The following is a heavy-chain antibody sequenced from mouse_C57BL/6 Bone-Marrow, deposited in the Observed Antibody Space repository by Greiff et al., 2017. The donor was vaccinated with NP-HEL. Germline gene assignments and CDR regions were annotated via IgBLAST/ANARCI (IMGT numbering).Heavy chain of an antibody. J-gene: IGHJ2*01. V-gene: IGHV1-5*01. CDR2: IYPGNSDT. Sequence: EVQLVESGTVLARPGASVKMSCKTSGYTFTSYWMHWVKQRPGQGLEWIGAIYPGNSDTSYNQKFKGKAKLTAVTSASTAYMELSSLTDEDSAVYYCTRSQGRRGNVDYWGQGTTLTVSS. D-gene: IGHD3-3*01. CDR1: GYTFTSYW. CDR3: TRSQGRRGNVDY.